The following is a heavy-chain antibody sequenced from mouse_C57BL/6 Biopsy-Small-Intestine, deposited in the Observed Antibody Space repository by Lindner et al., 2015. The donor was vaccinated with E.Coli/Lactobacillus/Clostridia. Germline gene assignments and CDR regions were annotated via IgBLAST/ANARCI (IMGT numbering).Heavy chain of an antibody. CDR3: ASSHSQEGYTHGGPFDY. CDR1: GYTFTGYY. D-gene: IGHD3-3*01. CDR2: INPNSGVT. V-gene: IGHV1-64*01. J-gene: IGHJ4*01. Sequence: SVKVSCKPSGYTFTGYYMHWVRQAPGQGLEWMGWINPNSGVTNYAQNFQGRVTMTRDTSISTAYMELTSLRSDDTAVYYCASSHSQEGYTHGGPFDYWGQGTLVTVSS.